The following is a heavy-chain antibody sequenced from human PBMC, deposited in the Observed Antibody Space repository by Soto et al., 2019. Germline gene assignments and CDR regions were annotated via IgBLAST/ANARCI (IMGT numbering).Heavy chain of an antibody. CDR2: IYYSGST. V-gene: IGHV4-39*01. CDR3: ANSNWFYP. CDR1: GGSISRRGYY. Sequence: PSETLSLTCTVSGGSISRRGYYWGWIRQPPGKGLEWIGTIYYSGSTYYNPALKSRVTISVDTSKNQFSLKLSSVTAADTAVYYCANSNWFYPSSQGTLVPVSS. J-gene: IGHJ5*02.